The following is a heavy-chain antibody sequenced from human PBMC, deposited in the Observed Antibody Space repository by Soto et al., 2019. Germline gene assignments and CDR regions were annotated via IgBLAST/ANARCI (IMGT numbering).Heavy chain of an antibody. J-gene: IGHJ4*02. CDR2: ISGSGGST. CDR3: AKDRLGGKPARTVTTSGLLYYFDY. Sequence: GGSLRLSCAASGFTFSSYAMSWVRQAPGKGLEWVSAISGSGGSTYYADSVKGRFTISRDNSKNTLYLQMNSLRAEDTAVYYCAKDRLGGKPARTVTTSGLLYYFDYWGQGTLVTVSS. D-gene: IGHD4-4*01. V-gene: IGHV3-23*01. CDR1: GFTFSSYA.